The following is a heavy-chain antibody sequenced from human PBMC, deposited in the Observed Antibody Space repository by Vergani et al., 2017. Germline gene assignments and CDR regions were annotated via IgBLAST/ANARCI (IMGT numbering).Heavy chain of an antibody. CDR2: ISARYPST. J-gene: IGHJ4*02. Sequence: EVRLVESGGDLVQPGGSLRLSCAASGFTFSACPMTWVRQAPGKGLEWVSAISARYPSTYYADSVKGRFTISRDNSKNMLYLQMNSLRAEDTAVYYCARLSYDTTPYLQGGYDCWGQGTLVSVSS. D-gene: IGHD3-22*01. CDR1: GFTFSACP. CDR3: ARLSYDTTPYLQGGYDC. V-gene: IGHV3-23*04.